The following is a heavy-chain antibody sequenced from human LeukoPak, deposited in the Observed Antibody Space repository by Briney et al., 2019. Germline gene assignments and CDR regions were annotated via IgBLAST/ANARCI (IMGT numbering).Heavy chain of an antibody. V-gene: IGHV1-2*02. CDR1: GYTFTGYY. J-gene: IGHJ4*02. D-gene: IGHD3-22*01. Sequence: ASVKVSCKASGYTFTGYYMHWLRQAPGQGLEWMGWINPNSGGTNYAQKFQGRVTMTRDTSISTAYMELSRLRSDDTAVYYCAGYDSSGYYYGYWGQGTLVTVSS. CDR2: INPNSGGT. CDR3: AGYDSSGYYYGY.